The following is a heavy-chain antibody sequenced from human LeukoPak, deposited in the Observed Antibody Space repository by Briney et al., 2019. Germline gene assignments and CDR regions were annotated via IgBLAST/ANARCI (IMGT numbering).Heavy chain of an antibody. V-gene: IGHV3-21*01. CDR2: ISSSSSYI. D-gene: IGHD2-15*01. CDR1: GFTFSSYS. CDR3: AKDIVSYCSGGRCYSSAFDI. Sequence: PGGSLRLSCAASGFTFSSYSMNWVRQAPGKGLEWVSSISSSSSYIYYADSVKGRFTISRDNAKNSLYLQMNSLRVEDTAVYYCAKDIVSYCSGGRCYSSAFDIWGQGTMVIVSS. J-gene: IGHJ3*02.